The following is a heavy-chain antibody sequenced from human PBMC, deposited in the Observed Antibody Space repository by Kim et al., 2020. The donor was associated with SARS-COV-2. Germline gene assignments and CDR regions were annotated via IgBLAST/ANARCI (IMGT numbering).Heavy chain of an antibody. CDR2: INAGNGNT. V-gene: IGHV1-3*01. CDR1: GYTLPSYG. CDR3: SRRYCSGSHCQGLDY. D-gene: IGHD2-15*01. J-gene: IGHJ4*02. Sequence: ASVKVSCKDSGYTLPSYGIHWVRQAPGQRLEWMGWINAGNGNTKYSQKFQDRVTITSDTSASTAYMEMSSLRSEDTDVYYCSRRYCSGSHCQGLDYWGQGSPLTVSS.